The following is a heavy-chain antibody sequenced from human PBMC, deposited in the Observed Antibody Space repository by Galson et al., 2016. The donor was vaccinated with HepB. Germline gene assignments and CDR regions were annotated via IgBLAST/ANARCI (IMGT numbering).Heavy chain of an antibody. CDR3: ARQQRAGLVNF. Sequence: ETLSLTCTVSGGSISSSSYYWAWIRRPPGKGLEWIGSIFYTGTTYYNPSLQNRVTISVDTSKDQFALKLSSGTAADTAVYYCARQQRAGLVNFWGQGTMVTVSS. CDR1: GGSISSSSYY. J-gene: IGHJ3*01. D-gene: IGHD3/OR15-3a*01. CDR2: IFYTGTT. V-gene: IGHV4-39*01.